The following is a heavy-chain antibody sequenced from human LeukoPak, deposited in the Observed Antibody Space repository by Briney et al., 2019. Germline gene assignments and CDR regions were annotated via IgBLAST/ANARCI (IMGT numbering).Heavy chain of an antibody. J-gene: IGHJ2*01. CDR3: ARGRTGYWYFDL. V-gene: IGHV4-4*02. CDR2: IYHSGST. Sequence: SETLSLTCAVSGGSISSSNWWSWVRQPPGKGLEWIGEIYHSGSTNYNPSLKSRVTISVDTSKNQFSLKLSSVTAADTAVYYCARGRTGYWYFDLWGRGTLVTVSS. CDR1: GGSISSSNW. D-gene: IGHD7-27*01.